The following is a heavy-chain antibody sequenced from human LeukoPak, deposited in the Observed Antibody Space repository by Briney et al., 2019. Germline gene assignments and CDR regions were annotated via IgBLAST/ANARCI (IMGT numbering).Heavy chain of an antibody. V-gene: IGHV3-23*01. J-gene: IGHJ4*02. Sequence: PGGSLRLSCVVSGLIFNTYSMIWVRQVPAKGLEWVSAISGSGDGTYYADSVKGRFTISRDNSKNTLYLQMNSLRAEDTAVYYCAKVGIEQWLSQGQFFDYWGQGALVTVSS. CDR1: GLIFNTYS. CDR3: AKVGIEQWLSQGQFFDY. D-gene: IGHD6-19*01. CDR2: ISGSGDGT.